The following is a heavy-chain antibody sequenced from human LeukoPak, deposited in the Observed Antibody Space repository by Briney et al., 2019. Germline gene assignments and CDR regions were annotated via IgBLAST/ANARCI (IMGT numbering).Heavy chain of an antibody. V-gene: IGHV1-2*02. Sequence: ASMKVSCKASGYTFTGYYIHWLRQAPGQGLEWMGFINPNSGGTNYAQKFQGRVTMTRDTSISTAYMELSSLTSDDTAVYYCARSVYSSSSLDYWGQGTLVTVSS. CDR2: INPNSGGT. J-gene: IGHJ4*02. CDR3: ARSVYSSSSLDY. D-gene: IGHD6-6*01. CDR1: GYTFTGYY.